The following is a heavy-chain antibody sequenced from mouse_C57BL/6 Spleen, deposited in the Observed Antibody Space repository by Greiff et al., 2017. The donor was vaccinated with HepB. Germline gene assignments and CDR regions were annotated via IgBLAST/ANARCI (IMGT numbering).Heavy chain of an antibody. J-gene: IGHJ4*01. D-gene: IGHD1-1*01. CDR1: GYTFTSYW. CDR3: ARSTTETMDY. Sequence: QVQLQQPGAELVKPGASVKLSCKASGYTFTSYWMQWVKQRPGQGLEWIGEIDPSDSYTNYNQKFKGKATLTVDTSSSTAYMQLSSLTSEDSAVYYCARSTTETMDYWGQGTSGTVSS. V-gene: IGHV1-50*01. CDR2: IDPSDSYT.